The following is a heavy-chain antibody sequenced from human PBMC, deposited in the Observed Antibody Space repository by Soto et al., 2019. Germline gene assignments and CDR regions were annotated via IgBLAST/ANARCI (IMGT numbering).Heavy chain of an antibody. J-gene: IGHJ4*01. D-gene: IGHD3-22*01. Sequence: RDYCCSSKHKPPGNGLEWIGYIYYSGSTYYNPSLKSRVTISVDTSKNQFSLKLSSVTAADTAVYYCAREGSEGDSSGYTSYFAYRVNGTPVLGSS. V-gene: IGHV4-30-4*01. CDR1: RDYC. CDR2: IYYSGST. CDR3: AREGSEGDSSGYTSYFAY.